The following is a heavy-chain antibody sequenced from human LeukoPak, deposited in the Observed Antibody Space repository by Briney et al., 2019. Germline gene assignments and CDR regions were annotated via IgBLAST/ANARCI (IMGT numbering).Heavy chain of an antibody. CDR2: IRYDGSNI. Sequence: GGSLRLXCAASGFTFSSYGMHWVRQAPGKGLEWVAFIRYDGSNIYYADSVKGRFTISRDNSKNTLYLQMNSLRAEDTAVYYCAKDQHGIVVVPAPIPFDYWGQGTLVTVSS. CDR1: GFTFSSYG. CDR3: AKDQHGIVVVPAPIPFDY. J-gene: IGHJ4*02. V-gene: IGHV3-30*02. D-gene: IGHD2-2*01.